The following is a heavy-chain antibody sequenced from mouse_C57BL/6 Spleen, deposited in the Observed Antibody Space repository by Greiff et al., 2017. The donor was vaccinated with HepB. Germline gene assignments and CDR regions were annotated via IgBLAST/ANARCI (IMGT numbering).Heavy chain of an antibody. J-gene: IGHJ4*01. CDR1: GYSITSGYY. Sequence: EVKVEESGPGLVKPSQSLSLTCSVTGYSITSGYYWNWIRQFPGNKLEWMGYISYDGSNNYNPSLKNRISITRDTSKNQFFLKLNSVTTEDTATYYCARKLGPSMDYWGQGTSVTVSS. CDR3: ARKLGPSMDY. D-gene: IGHD4-1*01. V-gene: IGHV3-6*01. CDR2: ISYDGSN.